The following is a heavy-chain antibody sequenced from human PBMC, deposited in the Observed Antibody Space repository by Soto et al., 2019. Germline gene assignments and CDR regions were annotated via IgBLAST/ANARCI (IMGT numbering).Heavy chain of an antibody. D-gene: IGHD3-3*01. V-gene: IGHV5-51*01. CDR3: ARLYVSIFGVVIIPAYFQH. CDR2: IYPRDSDT. CDR1: GYSFTSYW. J-gene: IGHJ1*01. Sequence: PGESLKISCKGSGYSFTSYWIGWVRQMPGKGLEWMGIIYPRDSDTRYSPSFQGQVTISADKSISTAYLQWSSLKASDTAMYYCARLYVSIFGVVIIPAYFQHWGQGTLVTVSS.